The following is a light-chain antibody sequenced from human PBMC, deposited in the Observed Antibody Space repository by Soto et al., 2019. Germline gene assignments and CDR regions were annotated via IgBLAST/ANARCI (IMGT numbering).Light chain of an antibody. CDR2: AAS. V-gene: IGKV1-9*01. J-gene: IGKJ4*01. CDR3: QQLRMYPST. CDR1: QDIAIY. Sequence: IQWTQSPSSLSASVGDRVTITCMASQDIAIYLAWYQQKPGEAPKLLIYAASTLYGGVPSRFSGSGSGTDFALTITSLQAEDFATYYCQQLRMYPSTFGEGTKVDIK.